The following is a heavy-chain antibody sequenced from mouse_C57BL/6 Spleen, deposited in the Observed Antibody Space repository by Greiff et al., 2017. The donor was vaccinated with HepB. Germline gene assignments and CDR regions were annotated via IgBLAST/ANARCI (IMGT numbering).Heavy chain of an antibody. CDR1: GFTFSDYY. CDR3: ASAIVDYFDY. V-gene: IGHV5-12*01. D-gene: IGHD2-5*01. J-gene: IGHJ2*01. CDR2: ISNGGGST. Sequence: EVKLMESGGGLVQPGGSLKLSCAASGFTFSDYYMYWVRQTPEKRLEWVAYISNGGGSTYYPDTVKGRFTISRDNAKNTLYLQMSRLKSEDTAMYYCASAIVDYFDYWGQGTTLTVSS.